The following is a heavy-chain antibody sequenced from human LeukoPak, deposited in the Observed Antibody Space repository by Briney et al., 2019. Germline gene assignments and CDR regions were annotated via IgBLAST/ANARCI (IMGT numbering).Heavy chain of an antibody. D-gene: IGHD3-16*01. V-gene: IGHV3-33*06. Sequence: SCKASGYTFTGYYMHWVRQAPGKGLEWVAVIWYDGNNKYYADSVKGRFTISRDNSKNTLYMQMNSLRAEDTAVYYCAKDYYDYVWGSSVFDYWGQGTLVTVSS. CDR3: AKDYYDYVWGSSVFDY. CDR2: IWYDGNNK. J-gene: IGHJ4*02. CDR1: GYTFTGYY.